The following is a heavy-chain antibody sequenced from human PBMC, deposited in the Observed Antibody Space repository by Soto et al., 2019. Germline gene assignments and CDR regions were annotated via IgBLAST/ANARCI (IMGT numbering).Heavy chain of an antibody. V-gene: IGHV4-4*02. Sequence: QVQLQESGPGLVKPSGTLSLTCAVSGGSVSGDSWWSWVRQPPGKGLEWIGEIFRSGTTNYNPSLKSRITISIDRSKNQFSLKLTSVTAADTAVYYCASGGDYTWQTWGQGTLVTVSS. CDR1: GGSVSGDSW. CDR2: IFRSGTT. D-gene: IGHD4-17*01. CDR3: ASGGDYTWQT. J-gene: IGHJ5*02.